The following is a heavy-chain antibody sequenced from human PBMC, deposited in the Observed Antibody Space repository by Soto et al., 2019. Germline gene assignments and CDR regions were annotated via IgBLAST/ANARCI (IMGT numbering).Heavy chain of an antibody. D-gene: IGHD5-18*01. V-gene: IGHV1-18*01. Sequence: ASVKVSCKASGYTFYSHSISLVRQAPGQGLEWMGRISADNGNTKYAQKFRGRVTMTTDTSTSTVYMELRNLRSDDTAVYYCARCIQQDYYYGMDVWGQGTTVTV. CDR3: ARCIQQDYYYGMDV. CDR2: ISADNGNT. J-gene: IGHJ6*02. CDR1: GYTFYSHS.